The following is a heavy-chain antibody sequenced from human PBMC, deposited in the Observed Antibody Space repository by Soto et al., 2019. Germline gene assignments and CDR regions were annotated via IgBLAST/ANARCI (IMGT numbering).Heavy chain of an antibody. D-gene: IGHD1-7*01. V-gene: IGHV4-34*01. Sequence: PSETLSLTCAVYGGSFSGYYWSWIRQPPGKGLEWIGEINHSGSTNYNPSLKSRVTISVDTSKNQFSLKLSSVTAADTAVYYCARGELELAAVNWFDPWGQGTLVTVS. CDR3: ARGELELAAVNWFDP. CDR2: INHSGST. CDR1: GGSFSGYY. J-gene: IGHJ5*02.